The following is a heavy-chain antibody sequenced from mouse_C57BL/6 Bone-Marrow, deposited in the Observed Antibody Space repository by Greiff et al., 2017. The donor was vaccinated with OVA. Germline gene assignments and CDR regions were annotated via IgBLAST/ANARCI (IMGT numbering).Heavy chain of an antibody. CDR1: GYAFSSSW. V-gene: IGHV1-82*01. CDR2: IYPGDGDT. Sequence: QVQLQQSGPELVKPGASVKISCKASGYAFSSSWMNWVKQRPGKGLEWIGRIYPGDGDTNYNGKFKGKATLTADKSSSTAYMQLSSLTSEDSAVYFGARERVGHYWYFDVWGTGTTVTVSS. J-gene: IGHJ1*03. D-gene: IGHD3-3*01. CDR3: ARERVGHYWYFDV.